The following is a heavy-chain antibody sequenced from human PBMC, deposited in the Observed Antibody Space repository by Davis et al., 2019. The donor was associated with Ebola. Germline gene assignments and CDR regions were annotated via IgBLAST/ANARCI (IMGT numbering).Heavy chain of an antibody. CDR3: ARFSRGTTESY. CDR1: GFSFSSYW. CDR2: INQDGSQN. D-gene: IGHD4-11*01. J-gene: IGHJ4*02. V-gene: IGHV3-7*04. Sequence: GGSLRLSCAASGFSFSSYWMSWVRQAPGKGLEWVANINQDGSQNNYVDSMRGRFTISRDNAKNSLYLQMNSLRVEDTAVYYCARFSRGTTESYWGQGTLVTVSS.